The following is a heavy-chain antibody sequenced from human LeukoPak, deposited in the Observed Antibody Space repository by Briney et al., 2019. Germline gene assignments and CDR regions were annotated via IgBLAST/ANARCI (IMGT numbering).Heavy chain of an antibody. CDR2: INPNSGGT. J-gene: IGHJ4*02. Sequence: ASVNVSFKSSGYTFTGYYMHWVRQPPARGVEWVGWINPNSGGTNNAQKFQGRVSMTRDTSISTAYMELSRLRSDDEAVYYCARGRPSGWTHYFDSWGRGTVVTVTS. CDR3: ARGRPSGWTHYFDS. CDR1: GYTFTGYY. D-gene: IGHD6-19*01. V-gene: IGHV1-2*02.